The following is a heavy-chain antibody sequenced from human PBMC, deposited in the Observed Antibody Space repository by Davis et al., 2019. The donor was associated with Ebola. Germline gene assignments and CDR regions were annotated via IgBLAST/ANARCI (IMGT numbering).Heavy chain of an antibody. V-gene: IGHV1-18*01. D-gene: IGHD2-15*01. CDR3: ARDQYCSGGSCYPRLDY. Sequence: AASVKVSCKASGYTFTSYGISWVRQAPGQGLEWMGWISAYNGNTNYAQKLQGRVTMTTDTSTSTAYMELRSLRSDDTAVYYCARDQYCSGGSCYPRLDYWGQGTLVTVSS. J-gene: IGHJ4*02. CDR2: ISAYNGNT. CDR1: GYTFTSYG.